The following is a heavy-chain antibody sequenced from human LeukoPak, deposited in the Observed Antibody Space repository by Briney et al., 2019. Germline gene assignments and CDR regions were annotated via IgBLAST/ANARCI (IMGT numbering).Heavy chain of an antibody. J-gene: IGHJ5*02. V-gene: IGHV1-2*02. CDR1: GYTFTGYY. CDR2: INPNSGGT. Sequence: ASVKVSCKASGYTFTGYYMHWVRQAPGQELEWMGWINPNSGGTNYAQRFQGRVTMTRDTSISTAYMELSRLRSDDTAVYYCARDPLRTLSNWFDPWGQGTLVTVSS. D-gene: IGHD3-9*01. CDR3: ARDPLRTLSNWFDP.